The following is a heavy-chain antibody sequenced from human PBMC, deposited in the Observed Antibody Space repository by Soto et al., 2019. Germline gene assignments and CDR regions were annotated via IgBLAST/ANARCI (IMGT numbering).Heavy chain of an antibody. Sequence: GGSLRLSCATSGFNFSGYAMHWVRQAPGKGPEWAAVMSYDGSDKYYADSVKGRFTISRDNSKNTLYLQMNSLRIEDTAVYYCARQLNYHFWSGYLAYWGQGTLVTVSS. CDR1: GFNFSGYA. CDR2: MSYDGSDK. CDR3: ARQLNYHFWSGYLAY. V-gene: IGHV3-30-3*01. J-gene: IGHJ4*02. D-gene: IGHD3-3*01.